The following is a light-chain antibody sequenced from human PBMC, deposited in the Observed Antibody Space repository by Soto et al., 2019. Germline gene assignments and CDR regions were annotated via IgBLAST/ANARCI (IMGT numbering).Light chain of an antibody. CDR3: QQYYGLPPPT. Sequence: IQLAQCASSLSPSVEDQVTITCQSSQNITNNLSWYQQKPGKAPNLLIYHASKLAKGVTSRFSGSGSGTDFSFIITSLQREDLATYYCQQYYGLPPPTFGQGTRLEIK. J-gene: IGKJ5*01. CDR1: QNITNN. V-gene: IGKV1-33*01. CDR2: HAS.